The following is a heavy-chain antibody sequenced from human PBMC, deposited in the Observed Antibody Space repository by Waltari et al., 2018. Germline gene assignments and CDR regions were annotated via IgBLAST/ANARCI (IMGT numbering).Heavy chain of an antibody. J-gene: IGHJ6*02. CDR3: ARASNYASYYYYGMDV. V-gene: IGHV1-2*02. D-gene: IGHD4-4*01. Sequence: QVQLVQSGAEVKKPGASVKVSCKASGYTFTGYSMHWVRHAPGQGLEWMGWINPNSGGTNYAQKFQGRVTMTRDTSISTAYMELSRLRSDDTAVYYCARASNYASYYYYGMDVWGQGTTVTVSS. CDR1: GYTFTGYS. CDR2: INPNSGGT.